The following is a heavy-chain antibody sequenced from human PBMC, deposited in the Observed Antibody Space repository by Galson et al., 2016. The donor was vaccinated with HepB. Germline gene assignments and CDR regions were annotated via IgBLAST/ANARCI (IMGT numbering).Heavy chain of an antibody. CDR1: GGSVFSATQY. CDR2: IYYSGAT. Sequence: SETLSLTCTVSGGSVFSATQYWSWIRQSPGKGLEWIGYIYYSGATNYNPSLTSRVTISIDKSKNQFSLKVTSVTAADTAVYYCARIRGTASVPRAQHYWFFDRCGRGTLVTVSS. V-gene: IGHV4-61*01. J-gene: IGHJ2*01. D-gene: IGHD1/OR15-1a*01. CDR3: ARIRGTASVPRAQHYWFFDR.